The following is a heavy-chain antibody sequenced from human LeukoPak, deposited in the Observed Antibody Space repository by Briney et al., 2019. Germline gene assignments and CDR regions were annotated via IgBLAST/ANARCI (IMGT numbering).Heavy chain of an antibody. V-gene: IGHV4-34*01. CDR3: ARGLPPYDFWSGYYRMHFDY. CDR2: INHSGST. D-gene: IGHD3-3*01. Sequence: KPSETLSLTCAVYGGSLSGYYWSWIRQPPGKGLEWIGEINHSGSTNYNPSLKGRVTISVDTSKNQFSLKLSSVTAADTAVYYCARGLPPYDFWSGYYRMHFDYWGQGTLVTVSS. CDR1: GGSLSGYY. J-gene: IGHJ4*02.